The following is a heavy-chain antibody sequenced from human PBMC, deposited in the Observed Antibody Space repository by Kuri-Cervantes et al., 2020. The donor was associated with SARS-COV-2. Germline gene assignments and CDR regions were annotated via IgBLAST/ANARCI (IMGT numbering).Heavy chain of an antibody. CDR2: ISHDGKNK. CDR1: GFNFSRTD. Sequence: GESLKISCAASGFNFSRTDMHWVRQAPGKGLEWVAVISHDGKNKKCIASGKGRFTISRDNSQNTLYLHMKSLRSEDTAVYYCARVLRGYSGYELFDYWGQGTLVTVSS. D-gene: IGHD5-12*01. CDR3: ARVLRGYSGYELFDY. V-gene: IGHV3-30*03. J-gene: IGHJ4*02.